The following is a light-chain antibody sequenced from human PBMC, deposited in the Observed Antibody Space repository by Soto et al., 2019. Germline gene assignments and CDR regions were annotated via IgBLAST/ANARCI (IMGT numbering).Light chain of an antibody. J-gene: IGLJ2*01. V-gene: IGLV2-14*01. CDR1: SGDIGSYNF. CDR2: EVS. Sequence: QSVLTQPASVSGSPGQSITISCTGTSGDIGSYNFVSWYQQFPGKAPKLMIYEVSNRPSGVSDRFSGSKSGNTASLIISGLQAEDEADYYCSSQTGSATVLFGGGTKLTVL. CDR3: SSQTGSATVL.